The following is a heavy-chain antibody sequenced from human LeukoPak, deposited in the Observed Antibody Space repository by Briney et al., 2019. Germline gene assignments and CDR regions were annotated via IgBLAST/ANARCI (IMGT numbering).Heavy chain of an antibody. Sequence: ASVKVSCKASGYTFAGYYMHWVRQAPGQGLEWMGGIIPIFGTANYAQKFQGRVTITADESTSTAYMELSSLRSEDTAVYYCARWRAGAYYYYYMDVWGKGTTVTISS. V-gene: IGHV1-69*13. CDR3: ARWRAGAYYYYYMDV. D-gene: IGHD3-10*01. CDR1: GYTFAGYY. J-gene: IGHJ6*03. CDR2: IIPIFGTA.